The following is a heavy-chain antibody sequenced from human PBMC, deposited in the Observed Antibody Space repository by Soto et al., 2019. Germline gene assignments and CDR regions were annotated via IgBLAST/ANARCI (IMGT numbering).Heavy chain of an antibody. CDR3: AKGLRNYYDRSGLHY. V-gene: IGHV3-23*01. CDR2: ISGNDDST. CDR1: EFTFSNYA. D-gene: IGHD3-22*01. Sequence: GGSLRLSCVASEFTFSNYAMSWVRQAPGKGLEWVSGISGNDDSTYYADSVKGRCIISRDNSKNTLDLQMNSLRAQDTAVYYCAKGLRNYYDRSGLHYWGQGTLVTVSS. J-gene: IGHJ4*02.